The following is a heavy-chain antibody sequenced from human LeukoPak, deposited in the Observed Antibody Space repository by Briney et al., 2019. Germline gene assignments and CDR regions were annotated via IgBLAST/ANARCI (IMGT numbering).Heavy chain of an antibody. CDR3: ARGDDFSGDH. J-gene: IGHJ4*02. CDR2: IHPEGNEK. V-gene: IGHV3-7*04. D-gene: IGHD1-1*01. Sequence: GGSLRLSCAASLFTFRNFWMSWVRQAPGRGLEWVANIHPEGNEKYHVESVKGRFTISRDNAKNSLFLQMNGLRVEDTAVYYCARGDDFSGDHWGQGTLVTVSS. CDR1: LFTFRNFW.